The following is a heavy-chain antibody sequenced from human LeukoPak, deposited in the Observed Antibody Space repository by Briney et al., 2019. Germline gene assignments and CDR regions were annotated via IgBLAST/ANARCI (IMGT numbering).Heavy chain of an antibody. CDR2: ISSSGDTI. V-gene: IGHV3-11*04. CDR3: LGSNIAAV. D-gene: IGHD6-13*01. Sequence: PGGSLRLSCAASGFTFRDYYMTWMRQAPGKGLEWLSYISSSGDTIYYADSVKGRFTISRDNAKKSLYLQMNSLRVEDTADYYCLGSNIAAVWGQGTPVTVSS. CDR1: GFTFRDYY. J-gene: IGHJ4*01.